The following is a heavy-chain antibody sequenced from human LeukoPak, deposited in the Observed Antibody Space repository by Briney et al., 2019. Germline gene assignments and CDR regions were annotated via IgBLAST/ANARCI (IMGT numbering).Heavy chain of an antibody. V-gene: IGHV1-2*02. J-gene: IGHJ4*02. CDR3: ARVKYSSGWYVASIFDY. Sequence: ASVKVSCKASGYTFTDYFMNWVRQAPGQGLEWMGWINPNSGGTNYAQKFQGRVTMTRDTSISTAYMELSRLRSDDTAVYYCARVKYSSGWYVASIFDYWGQGTLVTVSS. CDR2: INPNSGGT. D-gene: IGHD6-19*01. CDR1: GYTFTDYF.